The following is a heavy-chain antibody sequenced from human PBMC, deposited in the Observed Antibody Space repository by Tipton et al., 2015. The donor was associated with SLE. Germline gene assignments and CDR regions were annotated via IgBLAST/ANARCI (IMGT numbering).Heavy chain of an antibody. D-gene: IGHD3-22*01. CDR1: GFTFSSYS. CDR2: ISSSSSYI. V-gene: IGHV3-21*01. CDR3: ARGEIGTMIVVLHGAFDI. J-gene: IGHJ3*02. Sequence: SLRLSCAASGFTFSSYSMNWVRQAPGKGLEWVSSISSSSSYIYYADSVKGRFTISRENAKNSLYLQMNSLRAGDTAVYYCARGEIGTMIVVLHGAFDIWGQGTMVTVSS.